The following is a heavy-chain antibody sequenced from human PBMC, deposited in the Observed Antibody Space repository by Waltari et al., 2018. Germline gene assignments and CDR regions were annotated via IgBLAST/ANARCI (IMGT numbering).Heavy chain of an antibody. CDR2: VYWDGSQ. V-gene: IGHV2-5*02. CDR3: AHRPSHYDIFSGYYNYFDY. Sequence: QITLKESGPTLVKPTQTLTLTCAFSGFSFSTSGVGVGWILQPPGKALEWLAFVYWDGSQRYSPSLKGRLTITKDTSEDQVVLTMTNMDPVDTATYFCAHRPSHYDIFSGYYNYFDYWGQGILVTVSS. D-gene: IGHD3-9*01. CDR1: GFSFSTSGVG. J-gene: IGHJ4*02.